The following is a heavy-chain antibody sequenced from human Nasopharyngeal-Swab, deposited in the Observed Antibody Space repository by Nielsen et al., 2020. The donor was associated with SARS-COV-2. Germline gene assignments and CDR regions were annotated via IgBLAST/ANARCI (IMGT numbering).Heavy chain of an antibody. CDR1: GDSFSSYY. J-gene: IGHJ3*02. Sequence: SETLSLTCTVSGDSFSSYYWSWIRQPPGKGLEWIGYMYHSGSTNYNPSLKSRLTISVDTSKNQFSLRLSSVTAADTAVYYCARGRTIFGVVYSAFDIWGQGTMVTVSS. V-gene: IGHV4-59*12. D-gene: IGHD3-3*01. CDR2: MYHSGST. CDR3: ARGRTIFGVVYSAFDI.